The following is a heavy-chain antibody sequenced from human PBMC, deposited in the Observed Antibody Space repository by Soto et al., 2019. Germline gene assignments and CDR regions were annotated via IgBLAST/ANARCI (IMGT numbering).Heavy chain of an antibody. V-gene: IGHV3-23*01. Sequence: EVQLLESGGDLGQSGGSLRLSCEASGFTFNDFGMSWVRQTPGKGLEWVSTLNHDGRNTHYAASVEGRFTISRDNSKNTLYLQMGSLRAEDTAIYYCAKDAGNEESLFDYWGRGTLVTVSS. J-gene: IGHJ4*02. CDR3: AKDAGNEESLFDY. CDR1: GFTFNDFG. CDR2: LNHDGRNT.